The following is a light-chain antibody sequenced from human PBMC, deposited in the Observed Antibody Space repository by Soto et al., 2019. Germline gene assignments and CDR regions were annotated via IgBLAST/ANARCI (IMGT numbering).Light chain of an antibody. CDR3: KQASNFPPT. CDR2: TTS. J-gene: IGKJ1*01. Sequence: DIQMTQSPSSVSASVGNRVTITCRASQDISSWLAWYQQKPGKTPELLIYTTSSLQSGVPSRFSGSVSGTDFTLTIGSLQSEDCAPYYCKQASNFPPTIGHETMVQ. V-gene: IGKV1-12*01. CDR1: QDISSW.